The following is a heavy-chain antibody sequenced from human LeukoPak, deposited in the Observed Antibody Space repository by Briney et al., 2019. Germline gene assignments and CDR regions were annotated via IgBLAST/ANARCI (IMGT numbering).Heavy chain of an antibody. V-gene: IGHV3-30-3*01. D-gene: IGHD5-12*01. CDR1: GFTFSTFA. CDR3: ARASRGYSGYDASALIDY. Sequence: PXRSLRLSCAASGFTFSTFAMHWVRQAPGKGLEWVAVISYDGSNKYYADSVKGRFTISRDNSKNTLYLQMSSLRAEDTAVYYCARASRGYSGYDASALIDYWGQGTLVTVSS. J-gene: IGHJ4*02. CDR2: ISYDGSNK.